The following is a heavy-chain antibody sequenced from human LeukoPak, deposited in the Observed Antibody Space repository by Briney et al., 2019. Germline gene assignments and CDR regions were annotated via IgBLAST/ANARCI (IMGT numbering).Heavy chain of an antibody. CDR3: ARLRSYYYDSSGYSGTHPYYYYGMDV. J-gene: IGHJ6*02. CDR1: GGSFSGYY. D-gene: IGHD3-22*01. CDR2: INHSGST. Sequence: SETLSLTCAVYGGSFSGYYWGWIRQPPGKGLEWIGEINHSGSTNYNPSLKSRVTISVDTSKNQFSLKLSSVTAADTAVYYCARLRSYYYDSSGYSGTHPYYYYGMDVWGQGTTVTVSS. V-gene: IGHV4-34*01.